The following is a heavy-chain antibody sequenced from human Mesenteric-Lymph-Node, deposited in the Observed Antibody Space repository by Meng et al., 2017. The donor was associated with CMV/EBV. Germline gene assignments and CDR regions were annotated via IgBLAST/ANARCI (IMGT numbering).Heavy chain of an antibody. V-gene: IGHV1-18*01. Sequence: KVSCKASGYTFTNYGVDWVRQAPGQGLEWVGWISTYNGYTDFAPNLQGRVIMTTDTSTRTAYMELNSLTSDDTAIYYCARDDPYLGYWGQGTLVTVSS. CDR1: GYTFTNYG. CDR3: ARDDPYLGY. J-gene: IGHJ4*02. CDR2: ISTYNGYT.